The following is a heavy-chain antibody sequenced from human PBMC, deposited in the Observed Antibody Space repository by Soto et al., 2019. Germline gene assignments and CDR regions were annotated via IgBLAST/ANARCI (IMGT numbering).Heavy chain of an antibody. V-gene: IGHV4-39*01. D-gene: IGHD3-3*02. CDR2: IYYSGST. CDR3: ASPKIAFYNWFDP. Sequence: QLQLQESGPGLVKPSETLSLTCTVSGGSISSSSYYWGWIRQPPGKGLEWIGSIYYSGSTYYNPSLKRRVTISVDTSKNQFSPKLTSVTAADAAVYYCASPKIAFYNWFDPWGQGTLVTVSS. J-gene: IGHJ5*02. CDR1: GGSISSSSYY.